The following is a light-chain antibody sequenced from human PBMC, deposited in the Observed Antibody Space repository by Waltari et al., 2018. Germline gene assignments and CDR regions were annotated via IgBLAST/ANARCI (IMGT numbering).Light chain of an antibody. CDR2: WAS. CDR3: QQYYTTPPYT. J-gene: IGKJ2*01. CDR1: RNILYSSNNKNH. V-gene: IGKV4-1*01. Sequence: DIVMTQSPDSLTASLGERATINCKSSRNILYSSNNKNHLAWYQQKPGQPPKLLIYWASTRESRVPDRFSGRGSGTSFPLTISSLQPGDVAVYYCQQYYTTPPYTFGQGTKLEIK.